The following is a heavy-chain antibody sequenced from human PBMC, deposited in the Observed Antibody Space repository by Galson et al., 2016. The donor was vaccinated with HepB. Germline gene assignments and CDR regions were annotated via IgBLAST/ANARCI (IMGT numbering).Heavy chain of an antibody. CDR1: GFTFSSYG. CDR3: ARDGPQTGRRATSFDY. V-gene: IGHV3-30*03. J-gene: IGHJ4*02. CDR2: ISYDGSNK. Sequence: SLRLSCAASGFTFSSYGMHWVRQAPGKGLVWVALISYDGSNKYYADSVKGRFTISRDNSKNTLYLQMNSLSAEDTAVYYCARDGPQTGRRATSFDYWGQGIRVTVSS.